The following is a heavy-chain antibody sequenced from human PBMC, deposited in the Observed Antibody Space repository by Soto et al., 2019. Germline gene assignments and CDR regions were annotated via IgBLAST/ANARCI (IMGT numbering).Heavy chain of an antibody. CDR1: GYTFTSYA. Sequence: ASVKVSCKASGYTFTSYAMHWVRQAPGQRLEWMGWINAGNGNTKYSQKFQGRVTITRDTSASTAYMELSSLRSEDTAVYYCAGGSEGPGELLYGPYYYYGMDVWGQGTTVTGSS. CDR2: INAGNGNT. J-gene: IGHJ6*02. CDR3: AGGSEGPGELLYGPYYYYGMDV. D-gene: IGHD2-2*02. V-gene: IGHV1-3*01.